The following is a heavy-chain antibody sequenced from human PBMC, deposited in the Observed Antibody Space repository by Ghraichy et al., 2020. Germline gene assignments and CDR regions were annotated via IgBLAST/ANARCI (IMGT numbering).Heavy chain of an antibody. D-gene: IGHD2/OR15-2a*01. CDR1: GGSISSGGYS. V-gene: IGHV4-30-2*01. CDR3: ARDLSYYDMDV. J-gene: IGHJ6*02. Sequence: SETLSLTCAVSGGSISSGGYSWSWIRQPPGKGLEWIGYIYHSGSTYYNPSLKSRVTISVDRSKNQFSLKLSSVTAADTAVYYCARDLSYYDMDVWGQGTTVTVSS. CDR2: IYHSGST.